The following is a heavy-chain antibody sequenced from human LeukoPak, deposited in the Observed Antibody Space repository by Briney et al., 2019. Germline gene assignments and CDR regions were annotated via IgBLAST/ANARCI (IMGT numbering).Heavy chain of an antibody. V-gene: IGHV3-53*01. J-gene: IGHJ5*02. Sequence: GGSLRLSCAASGFTFSSYSMNWIRQAPGKGLEWIPVLYSGGTTYYADSVKGRFSISRDNSNNTLYLQMNSLRAEDTAVYYCARVNRGAYDSWGQGTLVTVSS. CDR2: LYSGGTT. D-gene: IGHD5-12*01. CDR1: GFTFSSYS. CDR3: ARVNRGAYDS.